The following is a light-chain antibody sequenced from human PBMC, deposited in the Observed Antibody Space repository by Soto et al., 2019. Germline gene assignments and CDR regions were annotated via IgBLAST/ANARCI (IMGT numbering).Light chain of an antibody. J-gene: IGKJ1*01. CDR2: EGS. CDR1: QSVSSY. V-gene: IGKV3-11*01. Sequence: DIVLTQSPATPSLSPGQTAPLSRRASQSVSSYLAWYQQKAGQAPRLLIYEGSNRATGIPTRFSGSGSGTDFTLTISGLEPEDFAVYYCQQRNNWPWTFGQGTKVDIK. CDR3: QQRNNWPWT.